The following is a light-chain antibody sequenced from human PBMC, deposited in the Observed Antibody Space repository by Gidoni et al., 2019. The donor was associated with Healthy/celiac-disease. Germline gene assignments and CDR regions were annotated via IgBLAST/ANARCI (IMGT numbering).Light chain of an antibody. Sequence: SYVLTQPPSVSVATGKTARITCGGNNIGSKSVHWYQQKPGQAPVLVIYYDSDRPSGIPERFSGANSGNTATLTISRVEAGDEADYYCQVWDSSSDHWVFGGGTKLTGL. CDR3: QVWDSSSDHWV. CDR2: YDS. CDR1: NIGSKS. J-gene: IGLJ3*02. V-gene: IGLV3-21*04.